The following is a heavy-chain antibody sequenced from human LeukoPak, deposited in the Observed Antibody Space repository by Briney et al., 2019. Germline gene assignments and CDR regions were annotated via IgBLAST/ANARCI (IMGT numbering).Heavy chain of an antibody. D-gene: IGHD1-26*01. CDR3: ARGSGSCHP. J-gene: IGHJ5*02. V-gene: IGHV1-46*01. CDR2: INPSDGRT. CDR1: GYIFTFYY. Sequence: GASVKVSYKASGYIFTFYYMHWVRQAPGQGFEWMGVINPSDGRTSYAQKFQGRVTMTRDTSASSFYMELSSLRSEDTAVYYCARGSGSCHPWGQGTQVIVSS.